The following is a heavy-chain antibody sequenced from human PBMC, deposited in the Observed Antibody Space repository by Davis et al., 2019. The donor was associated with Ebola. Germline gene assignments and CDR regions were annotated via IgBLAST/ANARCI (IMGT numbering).Heavy chain of an antibody. Sequence: GESLKIPCAASGFTFSSYAMSWVRQAPGKGLEWVSAISGSGGSTYYADSVKGRFTISRDNSKNTLYLQMNSLRAEDTAVYYCAKDRGRGSSTSHDYWGQGTLVTVSS. CDR2: ISGSGGST. CDR3: AKDRGRGSSTSHDY. V-gene: IGHV3-23*01. J-gene: IGHJ4*02. CDR1: GFTFSSYA. D-gene: IGHD2-2*01.